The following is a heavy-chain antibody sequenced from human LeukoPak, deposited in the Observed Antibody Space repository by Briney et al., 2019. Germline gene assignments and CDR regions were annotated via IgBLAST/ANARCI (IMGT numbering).Heavy chain of an antibody. CDR2: ISGSGGST. CDR3: AKATYYDFWSGYYLDY. J-gene: IGHJ4*02. V-gene: IGHV3-23*01. D-gene: IGHD3-3*01. CDR1: GFTFSSYA. Sequence: GGSLRLSCAASGFTFSSYAMSWVRQSPGKGLEWVSAISGSGGSTYYADSVKGRFTISRDNSKNTLYLQMNSLRAEDTAVYYCAKATYYDFWSGYYLDYWGQGTLVTVSS.